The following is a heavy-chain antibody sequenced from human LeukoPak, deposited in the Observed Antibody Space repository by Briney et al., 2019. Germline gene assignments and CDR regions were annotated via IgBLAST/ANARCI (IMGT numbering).Heavy chain of an antibody. J-gene: IGHJ4*02. CDR3: ARVDSYAVDY. CDR2: IYYSGST. V-gene: IGHV4-39*07. D-gene: IGHD5-18*01. Sequence: SETLSLTCTVPGGSISSSSYYGGWIRQPPGKGLGWIGSIYYSGSTYYNPSLKSRVTISVDTSKNQFSLKLSSVTAADTAVYYCARVDSYAVDYWGQGTLVTVSS. CDR1: GGSISSSSYY.